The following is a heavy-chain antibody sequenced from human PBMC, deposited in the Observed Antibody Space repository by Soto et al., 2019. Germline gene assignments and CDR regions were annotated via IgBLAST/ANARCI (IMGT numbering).Heavy chain of an antibody. CDR3: ASSITIFGVVISNYGMDV. CDR1: GGTFSSYA. D-gene: IGHD3-3*01. Sequence: ASVKVSCKASGGTFSSYAISWVRQAPGQGLEWMGGIIPIFGTANYAQKFQGRVTITADESTSTAYMELSSLRSEDTAVYYCASSITIFGVVISNYGMDVWGQGTTVTVSS. J-gene: IGHJ6*02. V-gene: IGHV1-69*13. CDR2: IIPIFGTA.